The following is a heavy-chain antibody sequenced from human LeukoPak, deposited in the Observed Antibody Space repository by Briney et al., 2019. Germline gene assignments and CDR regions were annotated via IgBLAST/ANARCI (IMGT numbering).Heavy chain of an antibody. V-gene: IGHV4-38-2*01. CDR2: IYHSGST. CDR3: ARLSEEGYYDFWSGYRRKFDY. CDR1: GYSISSGYY. J-gene: IGHJ4*02. Sequence: SETLPLTCAVSGYSISSGYYWGWIRQPPGKGLEWIGSIYHSGSTYYNPSLKSRVTISVGTSKNQFSLKLSSVTAADTAVYYCARLSEEGYYDFWSGYRRKFDYWGQGTLVTVSS. D-gene: IGHD3-3*01.